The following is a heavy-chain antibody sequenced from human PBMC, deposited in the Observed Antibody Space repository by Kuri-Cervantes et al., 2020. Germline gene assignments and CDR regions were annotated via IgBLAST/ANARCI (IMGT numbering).Heavy chain of an antibody. CDR2: ISSSGSTI. D-gene: IGHD6-19*01. Sequence: LSLTCAASGFTFSSYEMNWVRQAPGKGLEWVSYISSSGSTIYYADSVKGRFTISRDNAKNTLYLQMNSLRAEDTAVYYCAKDRIAVAGPIDYWGQGTLVTVSS. V-gene: IGHV3-48*03. CDR3: AKDRIAVAGPIDY. CDR1: GFTFSSYE. J-gene: IGHJ4*02.